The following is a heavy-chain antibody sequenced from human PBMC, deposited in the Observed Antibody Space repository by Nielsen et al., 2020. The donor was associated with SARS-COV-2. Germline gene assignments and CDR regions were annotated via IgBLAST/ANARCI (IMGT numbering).Heavy chain of an antibody. CDR3: VRSTPGIAARYFDY. D-gene: IGHD6-6*01. J-gene: IGHJ4*02. CDR1: GYSFTTYW. CDR2: IYPGDSDT. Sequence: GESLKISCQGSGYSFTTYWIGWVRQMPGKGLEWMGIIYPGDSDTRYSPSFQGQVTISTDKSISTAYLQWSSLKASDTAMYFCVRSTPGIAARYFDYWGQGTLVTVSS. V-gene: IGHV5-51*01.